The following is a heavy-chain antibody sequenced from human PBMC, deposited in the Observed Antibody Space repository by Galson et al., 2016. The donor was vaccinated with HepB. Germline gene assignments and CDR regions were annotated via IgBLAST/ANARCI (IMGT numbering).Heavy chain of an antibody. CDR2: IFPLFGTA. CDR3: ARVGTQWLVGVRYYFDY. V-gene: IGHV1-69*13. CDR1: GGTFSTHA. D-gene: IGHD6-19*01. J-gene: IGHJ4*02. Sequence: SVKVSCKASGGTFSTHAINWVRQAPGQGLEWMGGIFPLFGTATYAQKFQGRVTITADESTSTAYMELSSLRSEDTAVYYCARVGTQWLVGVRYYFDYWGQGTLVTVSS.